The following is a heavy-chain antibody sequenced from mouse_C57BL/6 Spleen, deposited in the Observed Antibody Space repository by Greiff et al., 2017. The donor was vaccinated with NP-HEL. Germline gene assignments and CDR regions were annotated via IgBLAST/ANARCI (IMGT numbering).Heavy chain of an antibody. CDR3: ASLYYYGSSYVAY. Sequence: VHVKQSVAELVRPGASVKLSCTASGFNIKNTYMHWVKQRPEQGLEWIGRIDPANGNTKYAPKFQGKATITADTSSNTAYLQLSSLTSEDTAIYYFASLYYYGSSYVAYWGQGTLVTVSA. J-gene: IGHJ3*01. CDR1: GFNIKNTY. V-gene: IGHV14-3*01. D-gene: IGHD1-1*01. CDR2: IDPANGNT.